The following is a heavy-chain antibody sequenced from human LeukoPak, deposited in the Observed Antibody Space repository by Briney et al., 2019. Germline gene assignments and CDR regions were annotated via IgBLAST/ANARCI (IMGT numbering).Heavy chain of an antibody. D-gene: IGHD3-10*02. Sequence: GGSLRLSCAASGFTFSSYVMNWVRQAPGKGLERVSYISSSGSTIYYADSVKGRFTISRDKAKNSLYLQMNSLRAEDTAVYYCAELGITMIGGVWGKGTTVTISS. CDR1: GFTFSSYV. J-gene: IGHJ6*04. CDR2: ISSSGSTI. CDR3: AELGITMIGGV. V-gene: IGHV3-48*03.